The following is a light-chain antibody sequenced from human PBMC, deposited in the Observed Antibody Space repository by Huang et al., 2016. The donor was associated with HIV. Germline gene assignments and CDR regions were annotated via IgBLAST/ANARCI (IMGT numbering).Light chain of an antibody. CDR1: QSVSSNY. CDR2: GAS. V-gene: IGKV3-20*01. J-gene: IGKJ3*01. Sequence: IVLTQSPGTLSLSPGERAILSCRASQSVSSNYLAWYQQKPGQAPRLLIYGASSSATGIPDRFSGSGSGTDFTLTISRLEPEDFAVYYCQQYGSSPFNFGPGTKVDIK. CDR3: QQYGSSPFN.